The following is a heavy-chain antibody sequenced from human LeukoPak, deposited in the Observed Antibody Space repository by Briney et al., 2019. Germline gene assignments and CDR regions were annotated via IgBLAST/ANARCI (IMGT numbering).Heavy chain of an antibody. J-gene: IGHJ4*02. CDR1: GFTFSSYV. CDR2: IRYDGSNK. D-gene: IGHD2-2*01. V-gene: IGHV3-30*02. CDR3: AKDHLGYCSSTSCSGGSDY. Sequence: GGSLRLSCAASGFTFSSYVMHWGRQAPDKGLEWVAFIRYDGSNKYYADSVKGRFTISRDNSKNTLYLQMNSLRAEDTAVYYCAKDHLGYCSSTSCSGGSDYWGQGTLVTVSS.